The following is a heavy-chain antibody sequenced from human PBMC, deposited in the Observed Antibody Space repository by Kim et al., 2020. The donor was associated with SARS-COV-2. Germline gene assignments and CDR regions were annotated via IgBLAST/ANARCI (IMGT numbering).Heavy chain of an antibody. V-gene: IGHV3-30*02. D-gene: IGHD5-18*01. CDR3: AKDVDSYGLGMGYSDY. J-gene: IGHJ4*02. Sequence: SVQGRFTISRDNSKNTLYLQMNSLRAEDTAVYYCAKDVDSYGLGMGYSDYWGQGTLVTVSS.